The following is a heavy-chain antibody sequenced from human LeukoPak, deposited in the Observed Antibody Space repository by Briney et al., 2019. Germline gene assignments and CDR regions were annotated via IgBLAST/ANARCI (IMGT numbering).Heavy chain of an antibody. J-gene: IGHJ6*02. CDR3: GKHLIYYYYGRDV. CDR2: SNFNSCVT. V-gene: IGHV1-2*02. CDR1: GYTFTGYY. Sequence: ASVKVSCNASGYTFTGYYMDCVRQAPAQGLEWMGWSNFNSCVTNYAQKFQGRVTMTRDTSISTAYMELSRLRSDDTAVYYCGKHLIYYYYGRDVWRQGTTVSVFS.